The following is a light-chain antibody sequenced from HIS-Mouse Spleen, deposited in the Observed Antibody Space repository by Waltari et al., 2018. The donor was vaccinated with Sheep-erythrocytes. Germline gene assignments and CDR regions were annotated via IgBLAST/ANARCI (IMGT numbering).Light chain of an antibody. J-gene: IGLJ1*01. CDR1: SSDVGGYNY. CDR2: DVS. Sequence: QSALTQPRSVSGSPGQSVTISCTGTSSDVGGYNYVSLYQQHPGKAPKLTIYDVSKRPAGAPDRFSGFKAGNTASLTISGLQAEDEADYYCCSYAGSYNHVFATGTKVTVL. V-gene: IGLV2-11*01. CDR3: CSYAGSYNHV.